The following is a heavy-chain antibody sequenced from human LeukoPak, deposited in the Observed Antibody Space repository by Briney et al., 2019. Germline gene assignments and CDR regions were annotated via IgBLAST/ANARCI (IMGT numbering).Heavy chain of an antibody. CDR2: ISSTSTYI. J-gene: IGHJ4*02. CDR1: GFTFSTYT. V-gene: IGHV3-21*01. Sequence: GGSLRLSCAACGFTFSTYTMHWVRQAPGKGLEWVSIISSTSTYIYFADSVKGRFTISRDNAKNSLYLQMDSLRAEDTAVYYCARGLGGALSDYWGQGTLVNVSS. D-gene: IGHD3-16*01. CDR3: ARGLGGALSDY.